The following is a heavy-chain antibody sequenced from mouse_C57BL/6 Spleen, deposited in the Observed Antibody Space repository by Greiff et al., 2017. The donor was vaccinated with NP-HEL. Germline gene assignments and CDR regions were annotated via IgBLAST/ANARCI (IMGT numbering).Heavy chain of an antibody. V-gene: IGHV1-9*01. D-gene: IGHD2-2*01. Sequence: QVQLQQSGAELMKPGASVKLSCKATGYTFTGYWIAWVKQRPGHGLEGIGEILPGSGSTNYNEKFKGKATFTADTSSNTAYMQLSRLTTEDSAIYYCASRSGYDGAGFAYWGKGTLVTVSA. J-gene: IGHJ3*01. CDR3: ASRSGYDGAGFAY. CDR1: GYTFTGYW. CDR2: ILPGSGST.